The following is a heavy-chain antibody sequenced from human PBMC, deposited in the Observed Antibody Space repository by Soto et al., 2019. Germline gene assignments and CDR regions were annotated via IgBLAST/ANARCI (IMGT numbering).Heavy chain of an antibody. CDR1: GFTFTSSA. CDR2: IVVGSGNT. D-gene: IGHD6-19*01. CDR3: AAESSYLYSSGWVR. V-gene: IGHV1-58*02. Sequence: ASVKVSCKASGFTFTSSAMQWVRQARGQRLQWIGWIVVGSGNTNYAQKFQERVTITRDMSTSTAYMELSSLRSEDTAVYYCAAESSYLYSSGWVRWGQGTLVTVSS. J-gene: IGHJ4*02.